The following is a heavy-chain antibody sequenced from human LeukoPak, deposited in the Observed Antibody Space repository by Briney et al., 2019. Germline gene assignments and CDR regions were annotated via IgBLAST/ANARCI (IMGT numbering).Heavy chain of an antibody. V-gene: IGHV1-2*02. J-gene: IGHJ5*02. Sequence: WASVKLSCKASGYTFTGYYMHWVRQAPGQGLEWMGWISPNSGDTDIAQKFQGRVTMTRDTSIATSYMEVDSLTSDYTPVYYCPRESACGPTNCLAPEDWLDPWARETLVIVSS. CDR1: GYTFTGYY. CDR3: PRESACGPTNCLAPEDWLDP. D-gene: IGHD2-2*01. CDR2: ISPNSGDT.